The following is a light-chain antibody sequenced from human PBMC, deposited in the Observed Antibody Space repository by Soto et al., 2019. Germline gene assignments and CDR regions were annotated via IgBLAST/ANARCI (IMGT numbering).Light chain of an antibody. CDR3: SSYTSSSTV. V-gene: IGLV2-14*01. J-gene: IGLJ2*01. Sequence: QSVLTQPASVSGSPGQSITISCSGTTSDVGGYKYVSWYQQQPGKAPKLMIYDVSNRPSGVSNRFSGSKSGNTASLTSSGLQDEDEADYYCSSYTSSSTVFGGGTQLTVL. CDR1: TSDVGGYKY. CDR2: DVS.